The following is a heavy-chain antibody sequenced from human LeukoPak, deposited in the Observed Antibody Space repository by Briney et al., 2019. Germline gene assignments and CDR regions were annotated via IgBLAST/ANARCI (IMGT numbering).Heavy chain of an antibody. D-gene: IGHD3-16*02. V-gene: IGHV3-23*01. CDR1: GFTFSSYG. CDR3: AKYIGSYYYYYMDV. J-gene: IGHJ6*03. CDR2: ISGSGGST. Sequence: PGGTLRLSCAASGFTFSSYGMSWVRQAPGKGLEWVSAISGSGGSTYYADSVKGRFTISRDNSKNTLYLQMNSLRAEDTAVYYCAKYIGSYYYYYMDVWGKGTTVTISS.